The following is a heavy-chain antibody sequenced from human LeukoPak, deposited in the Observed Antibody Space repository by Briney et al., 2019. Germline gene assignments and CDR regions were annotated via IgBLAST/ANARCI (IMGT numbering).Heavy chain of an antibody. CDR1: GYTFTTYD. CDR3: ARVAGNCGGDCYRLVY. Sequence: GASVKVSCKASGYTFTTYDINWVRQATGQGLEWMAWMNPNSGNTGYAQKFQGRVTMTRNTSISTAYMELSSLRSEGMAVYYCARVAGNCGGDCYRLVYWGQGTLVTVAS. D-gene: IGHD2-21*01. V-gene: IGHV1-8*01. J-gene: IGHJ4*02. CDR2: MNPNSGNT.